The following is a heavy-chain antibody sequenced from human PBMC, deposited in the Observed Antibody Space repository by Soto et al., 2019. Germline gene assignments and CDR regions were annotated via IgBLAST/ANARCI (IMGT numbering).Heavy chain of an antibody. J-gene: IGHJ5*02. Sequence: ASVKFSCKASGGTFSSYAISWVRQAPGQGLEWMGGIIPIFGTANYAQKFQGRVTITADKSTSTAYMELSSLRSEDTAVYYCARDGGLYYYDSSGYNNWFDPWGQGTLVTVSS. CDR2: IIPIFGTA. V-gene: IGHV1-69*06. CDR1: GGTFSSYA. CDR3: ARDGGLYYYDSSGYNNWFDP. D-gene: IGHD3-22*01.